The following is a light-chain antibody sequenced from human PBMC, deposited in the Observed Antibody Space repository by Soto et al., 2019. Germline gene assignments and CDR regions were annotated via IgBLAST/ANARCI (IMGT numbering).Light chain of an antibody. J-gene: IGKJ4*01. Sequence: DIQMTQSPSTLSASVGDRVTITCRASQSISSWLAWYQHKPGKAPNLLIYKASSLESGVPSRFSGSGSGTEFTLTVGSLQPDGLATYCCHQYDSYPLTFGGGTKVEIK. CDR2: KAS. CDR1: QSISSW. CDR3: HQYDSYPLT. V-gene: IGKV1-5*03.